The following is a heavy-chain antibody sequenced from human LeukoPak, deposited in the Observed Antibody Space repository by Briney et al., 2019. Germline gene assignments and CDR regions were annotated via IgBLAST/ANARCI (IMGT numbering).Heavy chain of an antibody. CDR2: IKQDGSEK. CDR1: GFTFSDYW. V-gene: IGHV3-7*01. Sequence: GSLRLSCAVSGFTFSDYWMSWVRQAPGKGLEWVANIKQDGSEKHYVDSVKGRFTISRDNAKNSLYLQMNSLRAEDTAVYYCARHTTLDPWGQGALVTVSS. D-gene: IGHD1-14*01. J-gene: IGHJ5*02. CDR3: ARHTTLDP.